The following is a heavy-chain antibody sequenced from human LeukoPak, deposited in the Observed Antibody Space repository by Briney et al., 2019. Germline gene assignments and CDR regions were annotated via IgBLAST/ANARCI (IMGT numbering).Heavy chain of an antibody. CDR3: ARDYKYAFDN. CDR2: IGIDSGNT. J-gene: IGHJ4*02. V-gene: IGHV3-48*01. CDR1: GFTFGDYS. Sequence: GGPLRLSCAASGFTFGDYSMNWARKAPGKGLEWISYIGIDSGNTNYADSVKGRFTISGDKAKNSLYLQMNSLRVEDTAVYYCARDYKYAFDNWGQGTLVTVSS. D-gene: IGHD5-24*01.